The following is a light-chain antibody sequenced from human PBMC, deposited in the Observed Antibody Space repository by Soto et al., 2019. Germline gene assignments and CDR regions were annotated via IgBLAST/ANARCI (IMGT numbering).Light chain of an antibody. CDR1: QSVSSY. CDR2: DAS. V-gene: IGKV3-11*01. CDR3: QHRSESPLT. J-gene: IGKJ4*01. Sequence: EIVLTQSPATLSLSPGERATLSCRASQSVSSYLGWYQQKPGQAPRLLIYDASNRATGIPPRFSGSGFGTDFTLTISSLEPEDFAVYYCQHRSESPLTFGGGTKV.